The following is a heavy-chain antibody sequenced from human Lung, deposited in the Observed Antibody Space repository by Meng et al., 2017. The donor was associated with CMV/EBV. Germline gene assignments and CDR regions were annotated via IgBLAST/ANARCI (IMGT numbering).Heavy chain of an antibody. CDR2: ISGSGGST. CDR1: GCTFSSYA. J-gene: IGHJ4*02. Sequence: CAASGCTFSSYAMSWVRQAPGKGLEWVSAISGSGGSTYYADSVKGRFTISRDNSKNTLYLQMNSLRAEDTAVYYCAKGLSGSYFPFDYWGQGTLVTVSS. D-gene: IGHD1-26*01. V-gene: IGHV3-23*01. CDR3: AKGLSGSYFPFDY.